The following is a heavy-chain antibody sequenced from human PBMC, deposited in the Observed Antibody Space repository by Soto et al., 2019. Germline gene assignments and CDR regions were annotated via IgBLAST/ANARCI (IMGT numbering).Heavy chain of an antibody. CDR2: INPNSGGT. Sequence: ASVKVSCKASGYTFTGYYMHWVRQAPGQGLEWMGWINPNSGGTNYAQKFQGWVTMTRDTSISTAYMELSRLRSDDTAVYYCAREPLVTIFGVVITDGMDVWGQGTTVTVSS. CDR3: AREPLVTIFGVVITDGMDV. V-gene: IGHV1-2*04. D-gene: IGHD3-3*01. CDR1: GYTFTGYY. J-gene: IGHJ6*02.